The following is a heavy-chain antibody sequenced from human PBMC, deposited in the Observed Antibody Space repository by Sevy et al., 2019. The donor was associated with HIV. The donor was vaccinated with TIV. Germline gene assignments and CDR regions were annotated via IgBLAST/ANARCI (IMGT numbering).Heavy chain of an antibody. CDR1: GYTFTGYY. V-gene: IGHV1-2*06. CDR3: ARDPIAAAHNWFDP. Sequence: ASVKVSCKASGYTFTGYYMHWVRQALGQGLEWMGRINPNSGGTNYAQKFQGRVTMTRDTSISTAYMELSRLRSDDTAVYYCARDPIAAAHNWFDPWGQGTLVTVSS. J-gene: IGHJ5*02. D-gene: IGHD6-13*01. CDR2: INPNSGGT.